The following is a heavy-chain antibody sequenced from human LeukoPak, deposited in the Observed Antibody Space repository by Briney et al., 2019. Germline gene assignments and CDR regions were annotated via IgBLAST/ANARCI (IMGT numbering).Heavy chain of an antibody. CDR1: GFTFSSYS. CDR2: ISSSSSYI. Sequence: GGSLRLSCAASGFTFSSYSMNWVRQAPGKGLEWVSSISSSSSYIYYADSVKGRFTISRDNAKNSLYLQMNSLRAEDTAVYYCARDKVTGTKGWFDPWGQGTLVTVSS. CDR3: ARDKVTGTKGWFDP. D-gene: IGHD1/OR15-1a*01. V-gene: IGHV3-21*01. J-gene: IGHJ5*02.